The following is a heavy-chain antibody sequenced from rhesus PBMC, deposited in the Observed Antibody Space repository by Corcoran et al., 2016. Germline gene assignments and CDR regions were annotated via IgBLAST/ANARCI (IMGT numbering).Heavy chain of an antibody. V-gene: IGHV4-81*01. CDR1: GGSISGYY. CDR2: IEGKIAGT. D-gene: IGHD5-42*01. CDR3: ARRGYSGYSYFFDY. J-gene: IGHJ4*01. Sequence: QVQLQESGPGVVKPLETLSLTCAVSGGSISGYYWSWIRQPPGQGLEWIGNIEGKIAGTNYNPSLKSRGPLSKDTSKNPFSLKLSSVTAADTAVYYCARRGYSGYSYFFDYWGQGVLVTVSS.